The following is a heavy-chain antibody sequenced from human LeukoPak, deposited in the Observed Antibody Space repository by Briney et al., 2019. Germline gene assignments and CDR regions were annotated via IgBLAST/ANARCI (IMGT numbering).Heavy chain of an antibody. CDR1: GFTFSSYG. J-gene: IGHJ4*02. Sequence: GGSLRLSCSASGFTFSSYGMHWVRQAPRKGLECVSAITPDGGSTFYADSVKGRFSISRDNSKNTLHLQMNSLRAEDTAVYYCAHISSSWPDYWGQGTLVTVSS. D-gene: IGHD6-13*01. CDR3: AHISSSWPDY. V-gene: IGHV3-64*04. CDR2: ITPDGGST.